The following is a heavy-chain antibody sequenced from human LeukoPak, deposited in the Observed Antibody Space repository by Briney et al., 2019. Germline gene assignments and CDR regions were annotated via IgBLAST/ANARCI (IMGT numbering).Heavy chain of an antibody. J-gene: IGHJ4*02. V-gene: IGHV1-18*01. Sequence: GASVKVSCKASGYTFTSYAITWVRQAPGQGLEWMGWISAYNGNTNYAQNLQGRVTMTTDTSTSTAYMELRSLRSDDTAMYYCARERFYSSGSYNNRIDNWGQGTLVTVSS. D-gene: IGHD3-10*01. CDR3: ARERFYSSGSYNNRIDN. CDR1: GYTFTSYA. CDR2: ISAYNGNT.